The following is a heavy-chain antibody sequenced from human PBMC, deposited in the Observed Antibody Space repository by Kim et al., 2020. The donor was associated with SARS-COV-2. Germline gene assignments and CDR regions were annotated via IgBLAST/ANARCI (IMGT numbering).Heavy chain of an antibody. V-gene: IGHV5-51*01. D-gene: IGHD3-10*01. J-gene: IGHJ6*02. Sequence: YSPSFQGQVTISADKSISTAYLQWSSLKASDTAMYYCARLVRGLGNGMDVWGQGTTVTVSS. CDR3: ARLVRGLGNGMDV.